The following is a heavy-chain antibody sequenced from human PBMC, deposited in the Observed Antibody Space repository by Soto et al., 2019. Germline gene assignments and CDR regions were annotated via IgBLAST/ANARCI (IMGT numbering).Heavy chain of an antibody. CDR3: AGHTVTTNYYFDD. J-gene: IGHJ4*02. CDR2: IIPIFGTA. V-gene: IGHV1-69*12. Sequence: QVQLVQSGAEVKKPGSSVKVSCKASGGTFSSYAISWVRQAPGQGLEWMGGIIPIFGTANYAQKFQGRVTITAYESTRAAYMELSRLRSEDTDVYYCAGHTVTTNYYFDDWGEVTLVTVSS. D-gene: IGHD4-17*01. CDR1: GGTFSSYA.